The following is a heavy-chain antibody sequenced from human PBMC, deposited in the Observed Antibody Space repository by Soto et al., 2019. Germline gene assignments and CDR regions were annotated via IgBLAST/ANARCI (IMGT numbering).Heavy chain of an antibody. V-gene: IGHV4-39*01. CDR2: THYIEST. CDR3: ARMYYEILTGYYPGWFDP. J-gene: IGHJ5*02. Sequence: PSETLSLTDSVTVGSISSSTYYWGWILQPPGKGLEWLGSTHYIESTYYNPSLKSRVTISVDTSKNQFSLKLSSVIAADTAIYYCARMYYEILTGYYPGWFDPWGQGTLVTVSS. D-gene: IGHD3-9*01. CDR1: VGSISSSTYY.